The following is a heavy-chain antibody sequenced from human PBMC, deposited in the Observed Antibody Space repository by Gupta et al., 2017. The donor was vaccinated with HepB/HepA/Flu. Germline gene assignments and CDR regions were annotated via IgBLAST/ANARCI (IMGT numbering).Heavy chain of an antibody. D-gene: IGHD3-16*02. Sequence: QVQLQQWGAGLLKPSETLSLTCAVYGGSFSGYSWSWIRHPPGKRLGWIGEINHSGSTNYNPSLKSRVTISVDTSKNQFSLKLSSVTAADTAVYYCARVPFFYDYVWGSYRYGPKPFDYWGQGTLVTVSS. V-gene: IGHV4-34*01. CDR1: GGSFSGYS. CDR3: ARVPFFYDYVWGSYRYGPKPFDY. J-gene: IGHJ4*02. CDR2: INHSGST.